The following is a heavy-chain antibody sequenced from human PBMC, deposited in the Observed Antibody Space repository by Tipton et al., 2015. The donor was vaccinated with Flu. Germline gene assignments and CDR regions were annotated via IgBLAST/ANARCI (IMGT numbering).Heavy chain of an antibody. J-gene: IGHJ5*01. Sequence: LRLSCTVSGGSISGYYWSWIRQPPGKGLEWIGYIFYTGTTYYNPSLKSRVTISLDTSKNQFSLKLTSVTAADTAVYYCARRDYTNYVSVPKNWFDSWGQGILVTVSS. CDR3: ARRDYTNYVSVPKNWFDS. V-gene: IGHV4-59*01. CDR1: GGSISGYY. CDR2: IFYTGTT. D-gene: IGHD4-11*01.